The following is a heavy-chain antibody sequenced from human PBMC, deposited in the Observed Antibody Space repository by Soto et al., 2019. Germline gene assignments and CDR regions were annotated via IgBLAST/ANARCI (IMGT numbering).Heavy chain of an antibody. CDR1: GFSLSARPVG. CDR3: AHRPDLNGNWNGGFFDY. V-gene: IGHV2-5*02. D-gene: IGHD1-1*01. J-gene: IGHJ4*02. CDR2: IYWDDEK. Sequence: QITLKESGPTRVKPTQTLTLTCTFSGFSLSARPVGVGWIRQPPGKALERLALIYWDDEKRHSPSLNGRLTITKDTSKNPVVLTMTNRDPVDTAMYYCAHRPDLNGNWNGGFFDYWGQGALVTVSS.